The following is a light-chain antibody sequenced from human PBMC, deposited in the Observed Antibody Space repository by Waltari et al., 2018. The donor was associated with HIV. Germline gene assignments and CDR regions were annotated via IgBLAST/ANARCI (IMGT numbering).Light chain of an antibody. J-gene: IGLJ2*01. CDR2: KNN. CDR3: AAWDDSLRGVA. CDR1: GSNIGRNY. Sequence: QSVLTQSPSASGTPGQRVTISCYGSGSNIGRNYVNCYQHPPVTPPRLLIYKNNKRPSGVPDRISGSSAATSASLVIGALQSDDEADYYCAAWDDSLRGVAFGGGTKLTVL. V-gene: IGLV1-44*01.